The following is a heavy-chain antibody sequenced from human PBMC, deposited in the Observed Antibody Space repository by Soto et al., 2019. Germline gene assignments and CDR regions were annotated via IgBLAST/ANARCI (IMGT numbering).Heavy chain of an antibody. CDR1: GFTFSSYG. J-gene: IGHJ5*02. Sequence: QVPLVESGGGVVQPGRSLRLSCAASGFTFSSYGMHWVRQAPGKGLEWVAVIWYDGSNKYYADSVKGRFTISRDNSKNTLYLQMNSLRAEDTAVYYCARDAGVAAADPTLDWFDPWGQGTLVTVSS. V-gene: IGHV3-33*01. CDR2: IWYDGSNK. D-gene: IGHD6-13*01. CDR3: ARDAGVAAADPTLDWFDP.